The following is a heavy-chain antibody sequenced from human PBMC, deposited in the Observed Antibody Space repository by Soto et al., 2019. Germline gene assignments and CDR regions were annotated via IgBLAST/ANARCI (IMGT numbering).Heavy chain of an antibody. CDR3: AAEPNWKYGWFDP. V-gene: IGHV1-58*01. D-gene: IGHD1-7*01. CDR1: GFTFTSSA. J-gene: IGHJ5*02. CDR2: IVVGSGNT. Sequence: ASVTVSCKATGFTFTSSAVQWVRQARGQRLEWVGRIVVGSGNTDYAQKFQERVTITRDMSTSTGYMERSSLRAEETAVYYCAAEPNWKYGWFDPWGQGTLVTVSS.